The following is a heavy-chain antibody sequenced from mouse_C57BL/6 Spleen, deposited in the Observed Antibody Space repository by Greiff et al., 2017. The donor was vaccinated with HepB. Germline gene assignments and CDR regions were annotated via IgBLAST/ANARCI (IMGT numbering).Heavy chain of an antibody. J-gene: IGHJ4*01. CDR1: GFSFTSYG. CDR2: IWSGGST. Sequence: VQLKESGPGLVQPSQSLSITCTVSGFSFTSYGVHWVRQSPGKGLEWLGVIWSGGSTDYNAAFISRLSISKDNSKSQVFFKMNSLQADDTAIDYWARTRYYGSRYYAMDYWGQGTSVTVSS. CDR3: ARTRYYGSRYYAMDY. D-gene: IGHD1-1*01. V-gene: IGHV2-2*01.